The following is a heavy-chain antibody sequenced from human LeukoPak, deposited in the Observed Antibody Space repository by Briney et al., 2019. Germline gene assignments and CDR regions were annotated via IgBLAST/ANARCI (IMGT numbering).Heavy chain of an antibody. CDR2: INHSGST. J-gene: IGHJ4*02. CDR3: VTYYFDSSGPKKNY. V-gene: IGHV4-34*01. Sequence: SGTLSLTCAVYGGSFSGYYWSWIRQPPGKGLEWIGEINHSGSTNYNPSLKSRVTISVDTSKKQFSLKLSSVTAADTAVYYCVTYYFDSSGPKKNYWGQGTLATVSS. CDR1: GGSFSGYY. D-gene: IGHD3-22*01.